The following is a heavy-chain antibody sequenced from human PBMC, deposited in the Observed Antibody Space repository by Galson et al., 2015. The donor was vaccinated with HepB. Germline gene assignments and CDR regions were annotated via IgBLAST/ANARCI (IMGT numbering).Heavy chain of an antibody. Sequence: SVKVSCKASGGTFSSYAISWVRQAPGQGLEWMGGIIPIFGTANYAQKFQGRVTITADESTSTAYMELSSLRSEDTAVYYCARDRGLGGGYFDYWGQGTLVTVSS. CDR3: ARDRGLGGGYFDY. CDR2: IIPIFGTA. V-gene: IGHV1-69*13. D-gene: IGHD3-10*01. J-gene: IGHJ4*02. CDR1: GGTFSSYA.